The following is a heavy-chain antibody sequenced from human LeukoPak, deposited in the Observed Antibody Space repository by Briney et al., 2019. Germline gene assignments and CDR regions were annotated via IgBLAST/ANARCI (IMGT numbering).Heavy chain of an antibody. CDR2: ISSSSSTI. J-gene: IGHJ6*02. CDR3: ARDYDSSGYQFPGNYYYYGMGV. D-gene: IGHD3-22*01. Sequence: GGSLRLSCAASGFTFSSYSMNWVRQAPGKGLEWVSYISSSSSTIYYADSVKGRFTISRDNAKNSPYLQVNSLRAEDTAVYYCARDYDSSGYQFPGNYYYYGMGVWGQGTTVAVSS. CDR1: GFTFSSYS. V-gene: IGHV3-48*01.